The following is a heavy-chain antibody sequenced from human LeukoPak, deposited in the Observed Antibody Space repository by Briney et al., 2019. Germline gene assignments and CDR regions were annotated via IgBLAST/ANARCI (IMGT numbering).Heavy chain of an antibody. J-gene: IGHJ4*02. CDR3: ARADGYNAFDY. CDR2: IYTSGST. Sequence: SSQTLSLTCTVSGGSISSGSYYWSWIRQPAGKGLEWIGRIYTSGSTNYNPSLKSRVTISVDTSKNQFSLKLSSVTAADTAVYYCARADGYNAFDYWGQGTLVTVSS. CDR1: GGSISSGSYY. V-gene: IGHV4-61*02. D-gene: IGHD5-24*01.